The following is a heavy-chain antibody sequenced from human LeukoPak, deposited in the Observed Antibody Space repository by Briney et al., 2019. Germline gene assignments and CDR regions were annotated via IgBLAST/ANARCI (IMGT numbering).Heavy chain of an antibody. CDR3: ARHGRGITRSDGYYDMDV. J-gene: IGHJ6*03. V-gene: IGHV5-51*01. D-gene: IGHD3-10*01. CDR2: IYPGDSDT. Sequence: GESLKISCEGSGYTFTSYWIAWVRQMPGKGLEWMGIIYPGDSDTRYSPSFQGQVTISADKSISTAYLQWSSLKASDTAMYYCARHGRGITRSDGYYDMDVWGKGTTVTISS. CDR1: GYTFTSYW.